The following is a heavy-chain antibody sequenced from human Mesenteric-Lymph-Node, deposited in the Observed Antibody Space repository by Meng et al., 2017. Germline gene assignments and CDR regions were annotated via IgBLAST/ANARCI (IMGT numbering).Heavy chain of an antibody. V-gene: IGHV3-48*03. J-gene: IGHJ4*02. CDR3: AKEGLISYFDY. CDR2: ISYSDSTI. Sequence: GESLKISCAASGFTFSGYEMNWVRQAPGKGLEWISYISYSDSTIYYADSVKGRFTISRDNAKNSLYLQMNSLRADDTAVYYCAKEGLISYFDYWGQGTLVTVSS. D-gene: IGHD2-21*02. CDR1: GFTFSGYE.